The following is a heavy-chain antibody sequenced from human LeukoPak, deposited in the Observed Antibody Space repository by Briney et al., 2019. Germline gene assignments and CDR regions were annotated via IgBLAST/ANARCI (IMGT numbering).Heavy chain of an antibody. J-gene: IGHJ4*02. CDR1: GGSFSGYY. CDR3: TRLRSGIPADF. CDR2: INHSGST. Sequence: SETLSLTCAVYGGSFSGYYWSWIRQPPGKGLEWIGEINHSGSTKYNPSLKSRVTISGDTSKNQFSLKLRSVTAADTAVYYCTRLRSGIPADFWGQGALVTVSS. D-gene: IGHD2-2*02. V-gene: IGHV4-34*01.